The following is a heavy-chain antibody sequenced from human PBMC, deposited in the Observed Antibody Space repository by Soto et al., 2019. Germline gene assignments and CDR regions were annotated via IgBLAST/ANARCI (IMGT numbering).Heavy chain of an antibody. V-gene: IGHV1-69*13. CDR3: ARDYSNWYSSHAFDI. CDR1: GGTFSSYA. Sequence: GASVKVSCKASGGTFSSYAISWVRQAPGQGLEWMGGIIPIFGNANYAQKFQGRVTITADESTSTAYMELSSLRSEDTAVYYCARDYSNWYSSHAFDIWGQGTMVTVSS. CDR2: IIPIFGNA. J-gene: IGHJ3*02. D-gene: IGHD6-19*01.